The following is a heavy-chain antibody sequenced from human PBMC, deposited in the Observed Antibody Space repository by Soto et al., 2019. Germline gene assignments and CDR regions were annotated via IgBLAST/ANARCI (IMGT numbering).Heavy chain of an antibody. V-gene: IGHV3-9*01. CDR3: AKDLYSNYGDAFDI. CDR1: GYTVDDYA. Sequence: RSYAASGYTVDDYAIHCGRQGPGKGLEWVSGISLNSDNIGYADSVKGRSTISRDNVKNSLYLQMNSLRAEDTALYYCAKDLYSNYGDAFDIRGQGTMGTVSS. CDR2: ISLNSDNI. J-gene: IGHJ3*02. D-gene: IGHD4-4*01.